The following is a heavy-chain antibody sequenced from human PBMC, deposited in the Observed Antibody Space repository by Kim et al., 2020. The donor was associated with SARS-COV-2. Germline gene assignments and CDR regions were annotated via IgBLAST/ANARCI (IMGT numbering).Heavy chain of an antibody. CDR2: VIPIVGLA. D-gene: IGHD6-13*01. CDR1: GGNFNNFI. CDR3: ATAAAGLFYYYPLDV. V-gene: IGHV1-69*02. J-gene: IGHJ6*02. Sequence: SVKVSCKPSGGNFNNFIVTWVRQAPGQGLEWMGRVIPIVGLADYAQMFQGRVTIIADKSTSTAYMELSSLTSEDTAVYYCATAAAGLFYYYPLDVWGQGTTVTVSS.